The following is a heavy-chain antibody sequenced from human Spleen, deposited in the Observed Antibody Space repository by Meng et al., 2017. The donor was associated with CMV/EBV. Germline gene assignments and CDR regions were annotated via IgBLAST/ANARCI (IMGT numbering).Heavy chain of an antibody. Sequence: SETLSLTCSVSGGSISRYYWSWIRQPPGKGLEWIGEINHSGSTNYNPSLKSRVTISVDTSKNQFSLKLSSVTAADTAVYYCARVVGSYSAYDYWGQGTLVTVSS. CDR2: INHSGST. CDR3: ARVVGSYSAYDY. D-gene: IGHD5-12*01. J-gene: IGHJ4*02. CDR1: GGSISRYY. V-gene: IGHV4-34*01.